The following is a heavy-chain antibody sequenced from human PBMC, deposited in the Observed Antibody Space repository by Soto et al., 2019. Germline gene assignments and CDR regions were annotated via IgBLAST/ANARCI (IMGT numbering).Heavy chain of an antibody. D-gene: IGHD5-18*01. J-gene: IGHJ4*02. Sequence: QVQLQESGPGLVKPSETLSLTCTVSGGSISSYYWSWIRQPPGKGLVWIGYIYYSGSTNYNPSLKSRVTIAVDTSKNQFSLKLSSVTAADTAVYYCARVSGYGYGLLDYWGQGTLVTVSS. CDR2: IYYSGST. CDR1: GGSISSYY. V-gene: IGHV4-59*01. CDR3: ARVSGYGYGLLDY.